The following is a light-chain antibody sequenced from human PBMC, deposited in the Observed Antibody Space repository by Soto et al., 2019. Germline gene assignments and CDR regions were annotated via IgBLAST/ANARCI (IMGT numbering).Light chain of an antibody. V-gene: IGLV1-44*01. CDR1: SANIGRNI. J-gene: IGLJ2*01. Sequence: QSALTQPPSASGTPGQRVTIPCSGSSANIGRNIVNWYQHLPGTAPKLLIYSNNQRPSGVPDRFSGSRSGSSASLAISELQSEDEAYYYCSSWDDSLNGFVVFGGGTKVTVL. CDR3: SSWDDSLNGFVV. CDR2: SNN.